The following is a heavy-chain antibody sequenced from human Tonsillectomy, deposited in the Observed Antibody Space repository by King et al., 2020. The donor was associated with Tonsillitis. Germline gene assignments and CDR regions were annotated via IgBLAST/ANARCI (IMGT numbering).Heavy chain of an antibody. CDR1: GFSFSNDG. CDR2: FLWKSGLT. V-gene: IGHV3-9*01. Sequence: VQLVESGGGLVQPGTSLRLSCAASGFSFSNDGVHWVRQLPGKGLEWVSGFLWKSGLTGYGDSVKGRFSVSRDNARNSLYLQMNSLRVEDTALYYCVRDMSPGGAKLWGQGTTVTVSS. D-gene: IGHD4-17*01. J-gene: IGHJ6*02. CDR3: VRDMSPGGAKL.